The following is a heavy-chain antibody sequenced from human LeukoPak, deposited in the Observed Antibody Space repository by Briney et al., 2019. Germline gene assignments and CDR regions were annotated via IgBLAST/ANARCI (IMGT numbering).Heavy chain of an antibody. D-gene: IGHD3-10*01. CDR2: ISSDGSNT. J-gene: IGHJ4*02. CDR1: GFTFSRFW. Sequence: GGSLRLSCAASGFTFSRFWMHWVLQAPGKGLVWVSRISSDGSNTNYADSVKDRFTISRDNAKNTLYLQMDSLTGDDTAVYYCASRNFGSSPFDYWGQGTLVTVSS. CDR3: ASRNFGSSPFDY. V-gene: IGHV3-74*01.